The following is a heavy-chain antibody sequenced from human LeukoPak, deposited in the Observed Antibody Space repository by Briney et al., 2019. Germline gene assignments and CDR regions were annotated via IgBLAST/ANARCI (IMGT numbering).Heavy chain of an antibody. Sequence: ASVKVSCKASGYTFTGYYMHWVRQAPGQGLEWMGRINPNSGGTNYAQKFQGRVTMTRDTSISTAYMELSRLRSDDTAVYYRARDYASIYYDSSGHRDYWGQGTLVTVPS. CDR1: GYTFTGYY. CDR2: INPNSGGT. J-gene: IGHJ4*02. D-gene: IGHD3-22*01. CDR3: ARDYASIYYDSSGHRDY. V-gene: IGHV1-2*06.